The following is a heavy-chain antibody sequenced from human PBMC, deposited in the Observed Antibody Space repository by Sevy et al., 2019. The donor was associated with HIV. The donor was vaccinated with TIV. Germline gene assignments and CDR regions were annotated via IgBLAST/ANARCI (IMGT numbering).Heavy chain of an antibody. CDR2: IKKDGSVK. Sequence: GGSLRLSCVASGFTLNSYWMHWVRQAPGKGLEWVANIKKDGSVKYYVDSVKGRFTISRDNARKLLYLQMNSLRVEDTALYYCVRAIAADGSFWGQGTLVTVSS. CDR1: GFTLNSYW. J-gene: IGHJ4*02. CDR3: VRAIAADGSF. V-gene: IGHV3-7*01. D-gene: IGHD6-13*01.